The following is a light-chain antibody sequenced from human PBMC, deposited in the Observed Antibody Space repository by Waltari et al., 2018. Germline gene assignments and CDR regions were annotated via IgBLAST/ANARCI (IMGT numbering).Light chain of an antibody. CDR1: SCDIGGYNS. CDR3: CSYTSNVTRVV. V-gene: IGLV2-14*03. Sequence: HSALPPPAPVSGPPSQSTTISCRRSSCDIGGYNSVFWYQQHPGKAPKFIIYDVSNRPSGVSNRFSGSKSGHTASLTISGLQAEDEADYYCCSYTSNVTRVVFGGGTRVTVL. J-gene: IGLJ2*01. CDR2: DVS.